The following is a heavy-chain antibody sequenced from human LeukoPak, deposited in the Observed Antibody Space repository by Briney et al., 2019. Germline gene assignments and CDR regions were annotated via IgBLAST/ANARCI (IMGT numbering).Heavy chain of an antibody. CDR1: GYTFTGYY. CDR3: ARAPRLVVRWASFDY. Sequence: ASVKVSCKASGYTFTGYYMHWVGQAPGQGGEWMGRINPNSVGTNFAQTFQGRVTMTRDTSITTAYMHLSRLRSDDTAVYYCARAPRLVVRWASFDYWGQGTLVTVSS. J-gene: IGHJ4*02. V-gene: IGHV1-2*06. CDR2: INPNSVGT. D-gene: IGHD2-15*01.